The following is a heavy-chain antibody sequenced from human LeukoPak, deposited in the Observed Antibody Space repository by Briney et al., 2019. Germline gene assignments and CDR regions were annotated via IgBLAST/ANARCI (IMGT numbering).Heavy chain of an antibody. CDR1: GGSISSSSYY. V-gene: IGHV4-39*01. CDR2: IYYSGST. Sequence: SETLSLTCTVSGGSISSSSYYWGWLRQPPGKGLEWIGSIYYSGSTYYNPSLKSRVTISVDTSKNQFSLKLSSVTAADTAVYYCAIPLDTAMVPFDYWGQGTLVTVSS. CDR3: AIPLDTAMVPFDY. D-gene: IGHD5-18*01. J-gene: IGHJ4*02.